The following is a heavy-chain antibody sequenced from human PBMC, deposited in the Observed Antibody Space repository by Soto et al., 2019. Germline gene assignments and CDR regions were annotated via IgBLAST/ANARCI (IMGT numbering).Heavy chain of an antibody. Sequence: QVQLQQSGPGLVKPSQTLSLTCAISGDSVSSNSAAWNWIRQSPSRGLEWLGRTYYRSKWYNDYAVSVKSRITINPATSKNQFSLQLNSVTPEDTAVYYCARGFMVRGETSYGMDVWGQGTTVTVSS. V-gene: IGHV6-1*01. CDR2: TYYRSKWYN. CDR3: ARGFMVRGETSYGMDV. D-gene: IGHD3-10*01. J-gene: IGHJ6*02. CDR1: GDSVSSNSAA.